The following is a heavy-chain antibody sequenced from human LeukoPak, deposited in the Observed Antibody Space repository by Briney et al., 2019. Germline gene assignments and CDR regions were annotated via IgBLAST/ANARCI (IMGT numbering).Heavy chain of an antibody. CDR1: GYTFTSYG. CDR2: IIGYNGNT. CDR3: ARAPGNLGIYHYGVDV. J-gene: IGHJ6*02. Sequence: GSVKVSCKASGYTFTSYGISWVRQAPGQGLEWMGWIIGYNGNTNYAQKFQGRLTMTTDTSTSTAYMELRSLRSDDTAVYYCARAPGNLGIYHYGVDVWGQGTTVTASS. D-gene: IGHD7-27*01. V-gene: IGHV1-18*01.